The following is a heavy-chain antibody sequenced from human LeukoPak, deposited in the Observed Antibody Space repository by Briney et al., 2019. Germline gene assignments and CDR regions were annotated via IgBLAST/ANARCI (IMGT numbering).Heavy chain of an antibody. V-gene: IGHV4-38-2*02. J-gene: IGHJ6*03. D-gene: IGHD6-13*01. CDR1: GYSISSGYH. Sequence: PSETLSLTCTVSGYSISSGYHWGWIRQPPGKGLEWIGSIYHSGSTYYNPSLKSRVTISVDTSKNQFSLKLRSVTAADTAVYYCARGLGSSWYGYYYYMDVWGKGTTDTVSS. CDR3: ARGLGSSWYGYYYYMDV. CDR2: IYHSGST.